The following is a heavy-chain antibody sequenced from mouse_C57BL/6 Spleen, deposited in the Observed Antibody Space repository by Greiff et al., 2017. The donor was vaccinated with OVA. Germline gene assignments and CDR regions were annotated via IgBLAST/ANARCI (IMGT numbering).Heavy chain of an antibody. CDR2: INPSNGGT. CDR1: GYTFTSYW. Sequence: VKLQQPGTELVKPGASVKLSCKASGYTFTSYWMHWVKQRPGQGLEWIGNINPSNGGTNYNEKFKSKATLTVDKSSSTAYMQLSSLTSEDSAVYYCASILLRYRGMDYWGQGTSGTVSS. J-gene: IGHJ4*01. V-gene: IGHV1-53*01. D-gene: IGHD1-1*01. CDR3: ASILLRYRGMDY.